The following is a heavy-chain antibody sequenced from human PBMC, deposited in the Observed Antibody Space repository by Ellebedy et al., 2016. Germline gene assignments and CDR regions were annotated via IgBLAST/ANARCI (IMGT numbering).Heavy chain of an antibody. Sequence: SVKVSCXASGGTFSSYAISWVRQAPGQGLEWMGGIIPIFGTANYAQKFQGRVTITADESTSTAYMELSSLRSEDTAVYYCARVKFLGDFWSGYLDYWGQGTLVTVSS. CDR1: GGTFSSYA. CDR3: ARVKFLGDFWSGYLDY. J-gene: IGHJ4*02. CDR2: IIPIFGTA. V-gene: IGHV1-69*13. D-gene: IGHD3-3*01.